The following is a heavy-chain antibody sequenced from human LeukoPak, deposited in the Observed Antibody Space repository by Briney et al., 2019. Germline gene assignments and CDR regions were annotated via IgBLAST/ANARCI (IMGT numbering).Heavy chain of an antibody. D-gene: IGHD2-15*01. V-gene: IGHV4-61*02. J-gene: IGHJ6*04. CDR3: ASASCIGGTCYVDYYCNVAV. CDR1: GGSINSVSYY. CDR2: IYASGTT. Sequence: SETLSLTCTVSGGSINSVSYYWNWIRQPAGKGPEWIGRIYASGTTNYNPSLESRVIISRDTSRNQFSLSLSSVTAADTAVYYCASASCIGGTCYVDYYCNVAVWGKGTAVTISS.